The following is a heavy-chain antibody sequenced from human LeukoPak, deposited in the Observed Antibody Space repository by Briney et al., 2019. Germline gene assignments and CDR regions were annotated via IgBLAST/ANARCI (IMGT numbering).Heavy chain of an antibody. V-gene: IGHV3-30*02. CDR2: IRDGGSDK. D-gene: IGHD4-17*01. J-gene: IGHJ4*02. CDR1: GFTFNIYG. Sequence: GGSLRLSCAASGFTFNIYGMHWVRQAPGKGLDWVALIRDGGSDKYYADSAKGRFIISRDNSKNTLYLQMNSLRAEDTAMYYCARDLAYGDFDYWGQGTLVTVSS. CDR3: ARDLAYGDFDY.